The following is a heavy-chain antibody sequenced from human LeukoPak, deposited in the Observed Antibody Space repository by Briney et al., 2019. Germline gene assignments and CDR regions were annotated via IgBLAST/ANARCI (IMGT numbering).Heavy chain of an antibody. CDR1: GGTFSSYA. CDR3: ARRLRLGGNWFDP. V-gene: IGHV1-69*01. J-gene: IGHJ5*02. CDR2: IIPIFGTA. D-gene: IGHD2-21*01. Sequence: SVKVSCKASGGTFSSYAISWVRQAPGQGLEWMGGIIPIFGTANYAQKFQGRVTFTADESTSTAYMELSSLRSEDTALYYCARRLRLGGNWFDPWGQGTLVTVSS.